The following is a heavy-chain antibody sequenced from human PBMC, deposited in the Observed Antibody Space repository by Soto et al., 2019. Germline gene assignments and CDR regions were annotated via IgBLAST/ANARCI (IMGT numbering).Heavy chain of an antibody. CDR3: ARSWGADDCSGGSCYDAFDI. D-gene: IGHD2-15*01. J-gene: IGHJ3*02. CDR1: GFTFSSYG. V-gene: IGHV3-33*01. CDR2: IWYDGSNK. Sequence: QVQLVESGGGVVQPGRSLRLSCAASGFTFSSYGMHWVRQAPGKGLEGVAVIWYDGSNKYYADAVKGRFTISRDNSKNTLDLQMNSLRAEDTAVYYCARSWGADDCSGGSCYDAFDIWGQGTMVTVSS.